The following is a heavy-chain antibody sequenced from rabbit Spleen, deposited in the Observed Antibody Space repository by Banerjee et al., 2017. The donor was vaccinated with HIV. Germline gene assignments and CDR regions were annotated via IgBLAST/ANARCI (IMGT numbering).Heavy chain of an antibody. CDR3: ARDLIGVIGWNFNL. CDR2: INTATGKD. V-gene: IGHV1S45*01. Sequence: QEQLEESGRGLVKPEGSLTLTCKASGFSFSDSDVMSWVRQAPGKGLEWIGCINTATGKDVYASWAKGRFTISRTSSTTVTLQMTSLTAADTATYFCARDLIGVIGWNFNLWGPGTLVTVS. J-gene: IGHJ4*01. CDR1: GFSFSDSDV. D-gene: IGHD1-1*01.